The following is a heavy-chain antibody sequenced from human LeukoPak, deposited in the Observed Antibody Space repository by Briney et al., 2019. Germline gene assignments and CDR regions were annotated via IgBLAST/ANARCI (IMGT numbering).Heavy chain of an antibody. J-gene: IGHJ4*02. CDR2: ISSSGSTI. CDR3: ARDYANYYDSSGYLAN. D-gene: IGHD3-22*01. CDR1: GFTFSDYY. V-gene: IGHV3-11*01. Sequence: GGSLRLSCAASGFTFSDYYMSWIRQAPGKGLEWVSYISSSGSTIYYADSVKGRFTISRDNAKNSLYLQMNSLRAEDTALYYCARDYANYYDSSGYLANWGQGTLVTVSS.